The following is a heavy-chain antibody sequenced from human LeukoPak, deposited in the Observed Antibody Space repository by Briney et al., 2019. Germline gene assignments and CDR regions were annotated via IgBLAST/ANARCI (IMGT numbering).Heavy chain of an antibody. J-gene: IGHJ4*02. CDR3: ARGVATYYYDSSGTLWDY. Sequence: VASVKVSCKASGYTFTGYYMHWVRQAPGQGLEWMGWINPNSGGTNYAQKFQGRVTMTRDTSISTAYMELSRLRSDDTAEYYCARGVATYYYDSSGTLWDYWGQGTLVTVSS. V-gene: IGHV1-2*02. CDR2: INPNSGGT. CDR1: GYTFTGYY. D-gene: IGHD3-22*01.